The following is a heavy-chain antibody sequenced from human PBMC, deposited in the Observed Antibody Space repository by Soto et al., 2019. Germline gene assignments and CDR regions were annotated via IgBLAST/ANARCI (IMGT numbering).Heavy chain of an antibody. CDR3: ARRPAHCSGGSCYSPEPYYYGMDV. Sequence: SVKVSCKASGGTFSSYAISWVRQAPGQGLGWMGGIIPIFGTANYAQKFQGRVTITADESTSTAYMELSSLRSEDTAVYYCARRPAHCSGGSCYSPEPYYYGMDVWGQGTTVTVSS. D-gene: IGHD2-15*01. CDR2: IIPIFGTA. J-gene: IGHJ6*02. V-gene: IGHV1-69*13. CDR1: GGTFSSYA.